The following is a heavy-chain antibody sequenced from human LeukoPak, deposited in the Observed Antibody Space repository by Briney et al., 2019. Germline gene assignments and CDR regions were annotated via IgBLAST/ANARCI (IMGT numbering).Heavy chain of an antibody. CDR1: GGSISSGDYY. CDR3: ARQYSSDWYLWFDP. V-gene: IGHV4-30-4*08. Sequence: NSSQTLSLTCTVSGGSISSGDYYWSWIRQPPGKGLEWIGYIYYSGSTYYNPSLKSRVTISVDTSKNQFSLKLSSVTAADTAVYYCARQYSSDWYLWFDPWGQGTLVTVSS. J-gene: IGHJ5*02. D-gene: IGHD6-19*01. CDR2: IYYSGST.